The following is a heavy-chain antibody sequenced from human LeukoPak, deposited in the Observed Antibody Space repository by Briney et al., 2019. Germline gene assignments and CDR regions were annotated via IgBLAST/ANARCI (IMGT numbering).Heavy chain of an antibody. CDR3: ARDQGRYVDPYYFDF. Sequence: GGSLRLSCAASGFTFNNYAMSWVRQAPGKGLEWVSSISGRGGSTNYADSVKGRFTISRDNSKNTLYVQLNGLRAEDTAVYYCARDQGRYVDPYYFDFWGQGTLVTVSS. CDR2: ISGRGGST. D-gene: IGHD3-9*01. V-gene: IGHV3-23*01. CDR1: GFTFNNYA. J-gene: IGHJ4*02.